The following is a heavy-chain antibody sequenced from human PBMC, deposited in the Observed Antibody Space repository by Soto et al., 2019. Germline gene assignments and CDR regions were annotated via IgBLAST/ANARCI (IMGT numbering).Heavy chain of an antibody. Sequence: QVQLQQWGAGLLKPSETLSLTCAVYGGSFSGYYWSWIRQPPGKGLEWIGEINHSGSTNYNPSLKSRVTISVDTSKTQFSLKLSSVSASDTAVYYCARQSLWSGYYTARHYYYYGMDVWGQGTTVTVSS. D-gene: IGHD3-3*01. J-gene: IGHJ6*02. CDR1: GGSFSGYY. CDR2: INHSGST. V-gene: IGHV4-34*01. CDR3: ARQSLWSGYYTARHYYYYGMDV.